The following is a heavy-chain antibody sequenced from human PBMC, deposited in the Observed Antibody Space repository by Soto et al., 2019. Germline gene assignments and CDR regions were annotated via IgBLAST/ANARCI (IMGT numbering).Heavy chain of an antibody. Sequence: QVQLQESGPGLVKPSETLSLTCAVSGDSISSYYCMWIRQPPGKGLESIGYLYYGRSANYNPSLKSRAILSVDTSTNQCPLTLSSMTAADTAVYYCARRSMAVVPEYWGQGTLVTVSS. CDR1: GDSISSYY. CDR2: LYYGRSA. D-gene: IGHD3-22*01. CDR3: ARRSMAVVPEY. V-gene: IGHV4-59*01. J-gene: IGHJ4*02.